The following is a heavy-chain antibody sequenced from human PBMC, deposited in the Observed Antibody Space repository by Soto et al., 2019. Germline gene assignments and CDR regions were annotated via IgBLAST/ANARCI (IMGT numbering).Heavy chain of an antibody. CDR3: AREKTPSSSWYLDS. D-gene: IGHD6-13*01. CDR2: INPNSGGT. V-gene: IGHV1-2*04. Sequence: GASVKVSCKASGYTFTGYYMHWVRQAPGQGLEWMGWINPNSGGTNYAQKFQGWVTMTRDTSISTAYMELSRLRSDDTAVYYCAREKTPSSSWYLDSWGQGTLVTVSS. J-gene: IGHJ5*01. CDR1: GYTFTGYY.